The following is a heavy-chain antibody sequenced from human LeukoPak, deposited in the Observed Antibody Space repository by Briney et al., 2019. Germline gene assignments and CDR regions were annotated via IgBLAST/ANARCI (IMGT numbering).Heavy chain of an antibody. CDR1: GFTFSSFA. CDR3: ATDGSRDGYNPFDY. D-gene: IGHD5-24*01. CDR2: ISGSGGGT. Sequence: GGSLRLSCAVSGFTFSSFAMSWVRQAPGKGLEWVSAISGSGGGTYYADSVKGRSTIPRDNSKNTLYLQMNSLRAEDTAVYYCATDGSRDGYNPFDYWGQGTLVTVSS. V-gene: IGHV3-23*01. J-gene: IGHJ4*02.